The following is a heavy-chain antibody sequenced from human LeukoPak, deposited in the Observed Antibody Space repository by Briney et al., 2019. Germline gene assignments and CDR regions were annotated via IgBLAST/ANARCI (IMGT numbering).Heavy chain of an antibody. CDR3: ARGHNYDYVWGSYRYSNYFDY. V-gene: IGHV4-34*01. Sequence: SETLSLTCAVYGGSFSGYYWSWIRQPPGKGLEWIGEINHSGSTNYNPSLKSRVTISVDTSKNQFSLKLSSVTAADTAVYYCARGHNYDYVWGSYRYSNYFDYWGQGTLVTVSS. CDR1: GGSFSGYY. D-gene: IGHD3-16*02. CDR2: INHSGST. J-gene: IGHJ4*02.